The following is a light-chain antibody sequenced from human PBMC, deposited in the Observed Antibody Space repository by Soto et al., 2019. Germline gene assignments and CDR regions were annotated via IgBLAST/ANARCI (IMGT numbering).Light chain of an antibody. J-gene: IGKJ1*01. V-gene: IGKV3-20*01. CDR2: AAS. CDR3: QQYVTSPWA. Sequence: EIVLTQSPGTLSLSPGERAALSCRASQSVSSNFLAWYQQKPGQAPRLLMHAASRRATGIPDRFSGSGSGTDFTLTISRLEPEDFAVYYCQQYVTSPWAFGQGTKVAIE. CDR1: QSVSSNF.